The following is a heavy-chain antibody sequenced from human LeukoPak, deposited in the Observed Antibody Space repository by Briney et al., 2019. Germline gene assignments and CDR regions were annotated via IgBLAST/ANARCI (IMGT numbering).Heavy chain of an antibody. CDR3: ARGYCSSTSCSMTGTAPFDY. V-gene: IGHV3-48*01. CDR2: ISSSSSTI. Sequence: GGSLRLSCAASGFTFSSYSMNWVRQAPGKGLEWVSYISSSSSTIYYADSVKGRFTISRDNAKNSLYLQVNSLRAEDTAVYYCARGYCSSTSCSMTGTAPFDYWGQGTLVTVSS. J-gene: IGHJ4*02. CDR1: GFTFSSYS. D-gene: IGHD2-2*01.